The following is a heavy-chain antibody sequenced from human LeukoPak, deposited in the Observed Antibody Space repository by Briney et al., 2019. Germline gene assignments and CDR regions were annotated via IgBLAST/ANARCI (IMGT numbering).Heavy chain of an antibody. V-gene: IGHV4-59*12. CDR3: ARLYRRIDAFDI. CDR2: IYYSGST. Sequence: PSETLSLTCAVSGGSISRYYWSWIRQPPGKGLEWVGYIYYSGSTNYNPSLKSRVTISVDTSKNQFSLKLSSVTAEDTAVYYCARLYRRIDAFDIWGQGTMVTVSS. J-gene: IGHJ3*02. D-gene: IGHD1-14*01. CDR1: GGSISRYY.